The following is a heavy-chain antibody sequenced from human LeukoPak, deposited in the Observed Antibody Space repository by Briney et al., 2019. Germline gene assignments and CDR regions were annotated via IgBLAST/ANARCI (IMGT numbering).Heavy chain of an antibody. J-gene: IGHJ4*02. V-gene: IGHV4-61*02. CDR3: ARGPRASYDILTGYPKYYFDY. CDR2: IYTSGST. CDR1: GGSISSGSYY. Sequence: PSETLSLTCTVSGGSISSGSYYWSWIRQPAGKGLEWIGRIYTSGSTYYNPSLKSRVTISVDTSKNQFSLKLSSVTAADTAVYYCARGPRASYDILTGYPKYYFDYWGQGTLVTVSS. D-gene: IGHD3-9*01.